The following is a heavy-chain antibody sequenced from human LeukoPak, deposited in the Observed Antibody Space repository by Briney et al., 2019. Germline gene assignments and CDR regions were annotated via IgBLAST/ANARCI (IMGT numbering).Heavy chain of an antibody. D-gene: IGHD6-6*01. J-gene: IGHJ4*02. Sequence: PSETLSLTCAVYGGSFSGYYWSWIRQPPGKGLEWIGEINHSGSTNYNPSLKSRVTISVDTSKNQFSLKLSSVTAADTAVYYCARIQYSSSPVDYWGQGTLVTVSS. CDR1: GGSFSGYY. CDR3: ARIQYSSSPVDY. V-gene: IGHV4-34*01. CDR2: INHSGST.